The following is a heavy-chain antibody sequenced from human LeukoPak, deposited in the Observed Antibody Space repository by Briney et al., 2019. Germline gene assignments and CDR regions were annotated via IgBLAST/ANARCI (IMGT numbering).Heavy chain of an antibody. D-gene: IGHD6-19*01. Sequence: SETLSLTCAVYGGSFSGYYWNWIRQPPGKGLEWIGEINHSGSTNYNPSLKSRVTISVDTSKNQFSLKLSSVTAADTAVYYCSQAVSNAFDIWGQGTMVTVSS. CDR1: GGSFSGYY. CDR3: SQAVSNAFDI. V-gene: IGHV4-34*01. J-gene: IGHJ3*02. CDR2: INHSGST.